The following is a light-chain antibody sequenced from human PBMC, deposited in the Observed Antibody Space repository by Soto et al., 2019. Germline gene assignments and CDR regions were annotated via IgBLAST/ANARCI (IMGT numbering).Light chain of an antibody. CDR3: QQYGSSPPIT. J-gene: IGKJ5*01. CDR1: QSVRTNY. CDR2: GAF. V-gene: IGKV3-20*01. Sequence: EIVLTQSPGTLSLYPGERATLSCRASQSVRTNYLAWYRQKPGQAPWLLIYGAFNRAGGVPDRFSGSVSGTDFTLTVSRLEPEDFAMYYCQQYGSSPPITFGQGTRLEFK.